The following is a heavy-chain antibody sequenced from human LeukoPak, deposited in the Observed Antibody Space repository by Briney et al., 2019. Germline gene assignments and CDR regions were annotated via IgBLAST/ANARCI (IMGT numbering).Heavy chain of an antibody. J-gene: IGHJ4*02. CDR3: AGGPGVYCSGGSCWVY. CDR2: INPNSDGT. CDR1: GYTFTGYY. Sequence: GASVKVSCKASGYTFTGYYMHWVRQAPGQGLEWMGLINPNSDGTNYAQKFQGRVTMTRDTSISTAYMELSRLRSDDTAVYYCAGGPGVYCSGGSCWVYWGQGTLVTVSS. V-gene: IGHV1-2*02. D-gene: IGHD2-15*01.